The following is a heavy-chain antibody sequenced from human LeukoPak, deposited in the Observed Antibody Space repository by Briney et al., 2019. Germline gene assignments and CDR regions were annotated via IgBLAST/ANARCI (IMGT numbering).Heavy chain of an antibody. V-gene: IGHV4-31*03. CDR3: ARVGNSPRPLDAFDI. CDR2: IYYSGST. J-gene: IGHJ3*02. Sequence: PSETLSLTCTVSGGSISSGGYYWSWIRQHPGRGLEWIGYIYYSGSTYYNPSLKSRVTISVDTSKNQFSLKLSSVTAADTAVYYCARVGNSPRPLDAFDIWGQGTMVTVSS. CDR1: GGSISSGGYY. D-gene: IGHD1/OR15-1a*01.